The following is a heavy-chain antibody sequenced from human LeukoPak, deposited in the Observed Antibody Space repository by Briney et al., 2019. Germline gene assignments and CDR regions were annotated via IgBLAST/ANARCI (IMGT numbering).Heavy chain of an antibody. CDR3: ARDQYSYAHAAH. Sequence: PGGSLRLPCAASVFPVSIRYMSWVPEAPGEGLEWVSVIYSGGTTYYADSVKGRFTISRDNSKNTLHLQMNSLRAEDTAVYYCARDQYSYAHAAHWGQGTLVTVSS. CDR1: VFPVSIRY. J-gene: IGHJ4*02. CDR2: IYSGGTT. V-gene: IGHV3-66*01. D-gene: IGHD5-18*01.